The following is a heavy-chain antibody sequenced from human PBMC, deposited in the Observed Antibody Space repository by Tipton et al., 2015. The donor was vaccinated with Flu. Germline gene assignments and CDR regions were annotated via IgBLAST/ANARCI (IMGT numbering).Heavy chain of an antibody. J-gene: IGHJ4*02. V-gene: IGHV4-59*12. Sequence: TLSLTCSVSGGSISGYYWSWIRQPPGKGLEWIGSIYYSGSTYYNPSLKSRVTISVDTSKNQFSLKLSSVTAADTAVYYCASDTIFGVAHWGQGTLVTVSS. CDR1: GGSISGYY. CDR3: ASDTIFGVAH. CDR2: IYYSGST. D-gene: IGHD3-3*01.